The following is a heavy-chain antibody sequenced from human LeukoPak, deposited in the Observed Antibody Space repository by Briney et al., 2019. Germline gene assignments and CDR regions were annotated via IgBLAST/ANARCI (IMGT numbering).Heavy chain of an antibody. V-gene: IGHV3-74*01. D-gene: IGHD2-8*01. J-gene: IGHJ4*02. Sequence: PGRSLRLSCAASGFTFSSYWMHWVRQGPGKGLVWVSRINSDGSSTSYADSVKGRFTISRDNANNTLYLQMNSLRAEDTAVYYCARHPTLYPDWGQGTLVTVSS. CDR1: GFTFSSYW. CDR3: ARHPTLYPD. CDR2: INSDGSST.